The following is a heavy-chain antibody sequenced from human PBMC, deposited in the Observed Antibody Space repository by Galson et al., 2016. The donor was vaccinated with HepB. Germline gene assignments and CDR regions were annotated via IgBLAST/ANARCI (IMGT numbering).Heavy chain of an antibody. V-gene: IGHV3-30*04. CDR2: ISYDGTNK. CDR3: ARAGEDYGGHPANY. J-gene: IGHJ4*02. CDR1: GFTFSRYA. Sequence: LRLSCATSGFTFSRYALHWVRQAPGKGLEWVAVISYDGTNKYYADSVRGRFTISRDNSMDTLYLQMNSLRGEDTAVYYCARAGEDYGGHPANYWGQGTLVTISS. D-gene: IGHD4-23*01.